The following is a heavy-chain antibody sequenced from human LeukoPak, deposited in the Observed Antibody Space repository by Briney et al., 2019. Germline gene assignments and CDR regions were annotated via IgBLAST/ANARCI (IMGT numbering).Heavy chain of an antibody. Sequence: GRSLRLSCAASGFTFNIYSMHWVRQAPGKGLEWVAFIRYDGSDQYYSDSVEGRFTISRDNSENTLSLQMNSLRGEDTAVYYCAKDRHTYGKSYFDYWGQGTLVTVSS. CDR3: AKDRHTYGKSYFDY. CDR2: IRYDGSDQ. D-gene: IGHD5-18*01. J-gene: IGHJ4*02. V-gene: IGHV3-30*02. CDR1: GFTFNIYS.